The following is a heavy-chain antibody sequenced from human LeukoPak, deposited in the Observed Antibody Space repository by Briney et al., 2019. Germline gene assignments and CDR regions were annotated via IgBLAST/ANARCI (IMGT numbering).Heavy chain of an antibody. J-gene: IGHJ6*03. V-gene: IGHV3-21*04. CDR1: GFTFSSYS. D-gene: IGHD5-12*01. CDR2: ISSSSSYI. Sequence: GGSLRLSCAASGFTFSSYSMNWVRQAPGKGLEWVSSISSSSSYIYYADSVKGRFTISRDNSKNTLYLQMNSLRAEDTAVYYCAKEAGYDSYYYYMDVWGKGTTVTVSS. CDR3: AKEAGYDSYYYYMDV.